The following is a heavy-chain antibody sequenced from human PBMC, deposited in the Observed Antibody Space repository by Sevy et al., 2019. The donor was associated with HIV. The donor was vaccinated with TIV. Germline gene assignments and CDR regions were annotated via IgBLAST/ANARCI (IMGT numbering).Heavy chain of an antibody. CDR3: ARDRSWYSSSSFDY. CDR2: ISSSSSTI. CDR1: GFTFSSYS. V-gene: IGHV3-48*01. Sequence: GGSLSLSCAASGFTFSSYSMNWVRQAPGKGLEWVSYISSSSSTIYYADSVKGRFTFSRDNAKNSLYLQMNSLRAEDTAVYYCARDRSWYSSSSFDYWGQGTLVTVSS. J-gene: IGHJ4*02. D-gene: IGHD6-6*01.